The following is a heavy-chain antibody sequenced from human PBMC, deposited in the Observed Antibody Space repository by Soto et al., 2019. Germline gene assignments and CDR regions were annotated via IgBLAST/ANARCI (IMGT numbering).Heavy chain of an antibody. V-gene: IGHV3-7*03. CDR3: ARVWGGYYYYYYGMDV. CDR2: IKQDGSEK. Sequence: GGSLRLSCAASGFTFSSYWMSWVRQAPGKGLEWVANIKQDGSEKYYVDSVKGRFTISRDNAKNSLYLQMNSLRAEDTAVYYCARVWGGYYYYYYGMDVWGQGTTVTVSS. D-gene: IGHD7-27*01. CDR1: GFTFSSYW. J-gene: IGHJ6*02.